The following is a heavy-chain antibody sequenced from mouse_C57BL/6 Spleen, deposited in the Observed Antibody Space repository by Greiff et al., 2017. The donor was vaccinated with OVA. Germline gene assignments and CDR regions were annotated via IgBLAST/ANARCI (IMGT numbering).Heavy chain of an antibody. V-gene: IGHV1-61*01. CDR1: GYTFTSYW. D-gene: IGHD1-1*01. CDR3: ARARDYGSLYAMDY. Sequence: QVQLQQSGAELVRPGSSVKLSCKASGYTFTSYWMDWVKQRPGQGLEWIGNIYPSDSETHYNQKFKDKATLTVDKSSSTAYMQLSSLTSEDSAVYYCARARDYGSLYAMDYWGQGTSVTVSS. J-gene: IGHJ4*01. CDR2: IYPSDSET.